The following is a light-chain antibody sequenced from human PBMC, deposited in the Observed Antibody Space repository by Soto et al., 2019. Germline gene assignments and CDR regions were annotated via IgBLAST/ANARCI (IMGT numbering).Light chain of an antibody. CDR3: QQYNNWPGT. CDR2: GAS. CDR1: QIVSSK. Sequence: EIVLTQSPGTLSVSPGERDTISCRAIQIVSSKLAWYQQKPGQAPRLLFYGASTGATGIPARFSGSGSETEFTLSISSLQSEDFAVYYCQQYNNWPGTFGQGTKVDIK. V-gene: IGKV3-15*01. J-gene: IGKJ1*01.